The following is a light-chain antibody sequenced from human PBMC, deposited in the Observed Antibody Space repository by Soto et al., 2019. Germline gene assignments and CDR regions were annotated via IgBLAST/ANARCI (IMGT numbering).Light chain of an antibody. Sequence: DIQMTQSPAALSGSVVGGVTITCLAGHTISICLAWYQHKPWKAPKLLIYTASTLKSGVPSRFSGSGSGTEFTLTISSLQPDDFATYYCQHYNSYSEAFGQGTTVDI. V-gene: IGKV1-5*03. CDR1: HTISIC. CDR3: QHYNSYSEA. J-gene: IGKJ1*01. CDR2: TAS.